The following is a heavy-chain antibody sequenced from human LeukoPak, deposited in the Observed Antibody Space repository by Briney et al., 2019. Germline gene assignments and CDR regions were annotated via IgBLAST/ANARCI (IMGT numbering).Heavy chain of an antibody. Sequence: GGSLRRSCAASGFTFSSYWMHWVRQAPGKGLVWVSRINSDGSSTSYADSVKGRFTISRDNAKNTLYLQMNSLRAEDTAVYYCARDFGAPYYYGMDVWGQGTTVTVSS. CDR3: ARDFGAPYYYGMDV. J-gene: IGHJ6*02. CDR2: INSDGSST. D-gene: IGHD3-3*01. V-gene: IGHV3-74*01. CDR1: GFTFSSYW.